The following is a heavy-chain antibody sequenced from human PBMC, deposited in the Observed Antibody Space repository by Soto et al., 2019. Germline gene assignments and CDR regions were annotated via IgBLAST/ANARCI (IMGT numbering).Heavy chain of an antibody. J-gene: IGHJ4*02. CDR3: ARSRTSDTSNYYYYFDY. CDR1: GGSISSYY. D-gene: IGHD3-22*01. Sequence: SETLSLTCTVSGGSISSYYWNWVRQPAGEGLEWIGRIYSSGSTNYNPSLKSRVTMSVDTSKNQFSLKLTSVTAADTAVYYCARSRTSDTSNYYYYFDYWGQGALVTVSS. V-gene: IGHV4-4*07. CDR2: IYSSGST.